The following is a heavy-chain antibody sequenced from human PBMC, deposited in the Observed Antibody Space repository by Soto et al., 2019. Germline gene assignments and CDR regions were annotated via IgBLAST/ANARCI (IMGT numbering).Heavy chain of an antibody. CDR2: INPDSGGT. CDR3: ERDYGTRNWFDP. CDR1: GYTFTGYY. D-gene: IGHD1-7*01. Sequence: ASVKVSCKASGYTFTGYYIHWARQAPGQGLEWMGWINPDSGGTTYAQKFQGWLTMTRDTSISTVYMEFSRLRSDDTAVYYCERDYGTRNWFDPWGQGTLVTVSS. V-gene: IGHV1-2*04. J-gene: IGHJ5*02.